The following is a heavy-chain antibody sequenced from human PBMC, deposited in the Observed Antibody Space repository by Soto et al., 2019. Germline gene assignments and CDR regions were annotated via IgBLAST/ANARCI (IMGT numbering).Heavy chain of an antibody. V-gene: IGHV3-9*01. J-gene: IGHJ3*02. Sequence: SLSLSCAASGSTFDDYAMHWVRDPPGKGLERFLGIICNSCSIGYADSVKGRFTISRDNAKNSLYLQMNSLLTYDTALFYCSSLDYCSGGSCYSSVYAFDIWGQGTMVTVSS. CDR1: GSTFDDYA. D-gene: IGHD2-15*01. CDR2: IICNSCSI. CDR3: SSLDYCSGGSCYSSVYAFDI.